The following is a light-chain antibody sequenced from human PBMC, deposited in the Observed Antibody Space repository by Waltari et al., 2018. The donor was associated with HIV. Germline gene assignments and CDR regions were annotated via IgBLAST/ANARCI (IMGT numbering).Light chain of an antibody. Sequence: QSALTQPPSVSGSPGQSVTISCTGTSSDVGSYDRVSWYQQPPGSAPKRLIFEVTNRPSGVPDRFSGSKSGNTASLTISGLQAEDEADYSCSSYTTTSTFVLGTGTKVTVL. CDR2: EVT. J-gene: IGLJ1*01. CDR3: SSYTTTSTFV. CDR1: SSDVGSYDR. V-gene: IGLV2-18*02.